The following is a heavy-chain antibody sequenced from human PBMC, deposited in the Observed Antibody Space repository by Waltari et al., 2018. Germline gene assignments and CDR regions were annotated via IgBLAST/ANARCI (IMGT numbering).Heavy chain of an antibody. CDR1: GYSFTSYW. J-gene: IGHJ3*02. D-gene: IGHD4-17*01. CDR3: ARRPGDRNAFDI. V-gene: IGHV5-51*01. Sequence: EVQLVQSGAEVKKPGESLKISCRGAGYSFTSYWIGWVRQMPGKGLEWMGIIDPGDSDTSYCPSFQGQVTTSADKSISTAYLHCSSLTASDTAMYYCARRPGDRNAFDIWGQGTMVTVSS. CDR2: IDPGDSDT.